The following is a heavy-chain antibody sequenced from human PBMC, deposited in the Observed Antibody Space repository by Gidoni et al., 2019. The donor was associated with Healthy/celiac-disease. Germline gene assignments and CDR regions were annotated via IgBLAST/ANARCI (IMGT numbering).Heavy chain of an antibody. CDR2: INHSGST. CDR1: GGSFSGYY. CDR3: ARGPPGDPFDY. D-gene: IGHD2-21*02. V-gene: IGHV4-34*01. J-gene: IGHJ4*02. Sequence: QLQLQQWGSGLLQPSETLTLTCPVYGGSFSGYYWRWIRQPPGEGLEWIGEINHSGSTNYNPSLKSRVTISVDTSKNQFSLKLSSVTAADTAVYYCARGPPGDPFDYWGQGTLVTVSS.